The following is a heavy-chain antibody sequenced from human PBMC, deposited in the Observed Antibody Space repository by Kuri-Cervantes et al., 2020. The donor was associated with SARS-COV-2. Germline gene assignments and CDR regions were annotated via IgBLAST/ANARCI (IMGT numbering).Heavy chain of an antibody. Sequence: SETLSLTCTVSGGSISNYYWSWIRQPPGKGLEWIGNIYSSGRTNYNPSLKSRVTISVDTSKNQFSLKLSSVTAADTAVYYCARRLREAVAASYYYYYGMDVWGQGTTVTVSS. CDR2: IYSSGRT. V-gene: IGHV4-59*12. CDR3: ARRLREAVAASYYYYYGMDV. D-gene: IGHD6-19*01. CDR1: GGSISNYY. J-gene: IGHJ6*02.